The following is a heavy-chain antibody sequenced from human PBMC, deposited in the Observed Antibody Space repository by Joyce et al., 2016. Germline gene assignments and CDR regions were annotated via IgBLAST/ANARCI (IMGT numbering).Heavy chain of an antibody. CDR3: VRGISARPGGPNWFDP. V-gene: IGHV3-74*01. CDR2: INTDGSST. Sequence: EVQLVESGGGLVQPGGSLRLSCAASGFSFSGDWIHWVRQAPGKGLVWFSLINTDGSSTRFADSVKGRFTISRDNAKNTLYLQMNSLRAEDTAVYYCVRGISARPGGPNWFDPWGQGTLVTVSS. CDR1: GFSFSGDW. J-gene: IGHJ5*02. D-gene: IGHD6-6*01.